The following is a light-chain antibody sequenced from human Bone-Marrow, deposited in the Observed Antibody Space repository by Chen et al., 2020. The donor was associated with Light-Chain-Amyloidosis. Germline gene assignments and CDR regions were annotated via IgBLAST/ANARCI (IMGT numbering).Light chain of an antibody. CDR1: QDISTF. Sequence: DIQMTQSPSPLSASLGDRVTITCQASQDISTFLNWYQQKPGKAPKLLIYDASALEAGVPSRFSGSGSGTDFTFTISSLQPEDIATYYCQHYDNLLFTFGPGTKVDL. J-gene: IGKJ3*01. V-gene: IGKV1-33*01. CDR2: DAS. CDR3: QHYDNLLFT.